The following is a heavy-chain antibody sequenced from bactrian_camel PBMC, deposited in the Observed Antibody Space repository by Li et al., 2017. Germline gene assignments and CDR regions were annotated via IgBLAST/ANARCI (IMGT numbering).Heavy chain of an antibody. D-gene: IGHD2*01. V-gene: IGHV3S1*01. Sequence: HVQLVESGGGSVQAGGSLSLTCTASGPTYERGCMGWFRQAPGKGREGVAGFYTGDGSSDYSDSVKGRFTISKDNANDTLYLQMNSLKPGDTAMYYCAADLSGWCWDCSGAYCPEGYWGQGTQVTVS. CDR3: AADLSGWCWDCSGAYCPEGY. J-gene: IGHJ4*01. CDR1: GPTYERGC. CDR2: FYTGDGSS.